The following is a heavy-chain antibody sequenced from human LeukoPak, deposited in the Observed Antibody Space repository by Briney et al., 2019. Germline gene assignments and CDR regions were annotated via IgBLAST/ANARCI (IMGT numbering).Heavy chain of an antibody. V-gene: IGHV1-2*06. D-gene: IGHD3-22*01. CDR2: INPNSGGT. Sequence: GASVTVSCKDSGYTPTDYYMHWVRQAPGQGLEWMGRINPNSGGTNYAQKFQGRVTMTRDTSISTVYMELSRLRSDDTAVYYCARVGYYESSGYYEYWGQGTLVTVSS. CDR3: ARVGYYESSGYYEY. CDR1: GYTPTDYY. J-gene: IGHJ4*02.